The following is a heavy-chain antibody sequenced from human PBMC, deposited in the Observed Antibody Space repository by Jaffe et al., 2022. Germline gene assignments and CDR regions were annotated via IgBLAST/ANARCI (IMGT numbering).Heavy chain of an antibody. Sequence: QVQLVQSGAEVKKPGSSVKVSCKASGGTFSSYAISWVRQAPGQGLEWMGGIIPIFGTANYAQKFQGRVTITADESTSTAYMELSSLRSEDTAVYYCAREGCSGGSCYSRPAANWYFDLWGRGTLVTVSS. V-gene: IGHV1-69*01. CDR3: AREGCSGGSCYSRPAANWYFDL. CDR2: IIPIFGTA. J-gene: IGHJ2*01. D-gene: IGHD2-15*01. CDR1: GGTFSSYA.